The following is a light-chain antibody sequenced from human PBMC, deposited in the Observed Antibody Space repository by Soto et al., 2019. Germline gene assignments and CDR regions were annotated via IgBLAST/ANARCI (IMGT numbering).Light chain of an antibody. CDR3: QQRSNWIT. CDR2: DAS. V-gene: IGKV3-11*01. Sequence: ESVLTQSPATLSLSPGERATLSFRASQSVSSYLAWYQQKPGQAPRLLIYDASNWATGIPARFSGSGSGTDFTLTISSLAPEDFAVYYCQQRSNWITFGQGTRLEI. CDR1: QSVSSY. J-gene: IGKJ5*01.